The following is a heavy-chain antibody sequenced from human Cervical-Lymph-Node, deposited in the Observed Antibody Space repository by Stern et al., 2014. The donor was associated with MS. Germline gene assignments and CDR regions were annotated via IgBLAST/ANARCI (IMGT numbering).Heavy chain of an antibody. CDR1: GFTFSPYN. CDR3: TRDSHFAMDF. CDR2: FTNTGAYP. V-gene: IGHV3-21*01. J-gene: IGHJ4*02. Sequence: EMQLVESGGGLVKPGGSLRLSCAASGFTFSPYNMNWVRQAPGQGLEWVSSFTNTGAYPHSAGAVKGRFTVSRDNAKNSVFLQMSSERAEDTAVYYGTRDSHFAMDFWGQGTPVTVSS. D-gene: IGHD2-2*01.